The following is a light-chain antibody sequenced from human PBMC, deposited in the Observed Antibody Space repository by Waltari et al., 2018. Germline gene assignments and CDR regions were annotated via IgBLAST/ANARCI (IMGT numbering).Light chain of an antibody. CDR1: SSDVGGYNY. Sequence: QSALTQPASVSGSPGQSITIPFTGASSDVGGYNYDYGYQQPPVKAPKLIIVDVNNRPSGLSNRFPGAKSGNRASLTISGLQAEDEADDYCCSFTSSSTWVFGGGTKLTVL. CDR2: DVN. J-gene: IGLJ3*02. V-gene: IGLV2-14*03. CDR3: CSFTSSSTWV.